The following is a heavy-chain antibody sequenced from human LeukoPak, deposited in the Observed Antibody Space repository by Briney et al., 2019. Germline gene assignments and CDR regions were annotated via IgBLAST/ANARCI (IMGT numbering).Heavy chain of an antibody. J-gene: IGHJ6*02. D-gene: IGHD2-2*01. CDR1: GGSFSGYY. Sequence: PSETLSVTCAVYGGSFSGYYWSWIRQPPGKGLEWMGEINHSGGTNYTPSLKSRITISVDTSRSQFSLKLSSVTAADTAVYYCARGLGYCSSTSCYQTYYYGMDAWGQRTTVTVSS. CDR2: INHSGGT. CDR3: ARGLGYCSSTSCYQTYYYGMDA. V-gene: IGHV4-34*01.